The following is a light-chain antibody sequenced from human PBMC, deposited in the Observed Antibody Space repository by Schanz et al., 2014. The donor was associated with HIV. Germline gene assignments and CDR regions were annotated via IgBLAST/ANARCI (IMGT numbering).Light chain of an antibody. CDR2: GTH. Sequence: QSVLTQPPSVSAAPGQRVTISCSGSAFNVGQNYVSWYQQFPGTAPKLLIYGTHDRLSEIPDRFSGSKTGTSATLAIVGLQTGDEADYYCATWDRTLFGVVFGGGTKLTVL. J-gene: IGLJ2*01. V-gene: IGLV1-51*01. CDR3: ATWDRTLFGVV. CDR1: AFNVGQNY.